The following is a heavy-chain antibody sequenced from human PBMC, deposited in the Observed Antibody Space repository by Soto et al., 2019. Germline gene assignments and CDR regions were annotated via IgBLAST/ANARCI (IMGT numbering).Heavy chain of an antibody. CDR3: ARVGYSSSWYPNWLDP. D-gene: IGHD6-13*01. CDR2: IWYDGSNK. V-gene: IGHV3-33*01. CDR1: GFTFSSYG. J-gene: IGHJ5*02. Sequence: PGGSLRLSCAASGFTFSSYGMHWVRQAPGKGLEWVAVIWYDGSNKYYADSVKGRFTISRDNSKNTLYLQMNSLRAEDTAVYYCARVGYSSSWYPNWLDPWGQGTLVTVSS.